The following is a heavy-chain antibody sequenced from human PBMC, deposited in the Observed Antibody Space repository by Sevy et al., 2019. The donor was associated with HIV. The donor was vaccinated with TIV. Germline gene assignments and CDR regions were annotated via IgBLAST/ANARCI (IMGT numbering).Heavy chain of an antibody. Sequence: GGSLRLSCAASGFTFDDYAMHWVRQAPGKGLEWVSLISWDGGSTYYADTVKRRFTISRDNSKNSLYLQMNSLRAEDTALYYCAKDMYSSSRRYYYYYGMDVWGQGTTVTVSS. CDR1: GFTFDDYA. CDR3: AKDMYSSSRRYYYYYGMDV. CDR2: ISWDGGST. J-gene: IGHJ6*02. D-gene: IGHD6-6*01. V-gene: IGHV3-43D*04.